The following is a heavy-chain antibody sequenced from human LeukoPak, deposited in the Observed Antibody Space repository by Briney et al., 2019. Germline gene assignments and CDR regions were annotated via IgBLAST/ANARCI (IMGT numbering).Heavy chain of an antibody. Sequence: SVKVSCKASGGTFSSYAISWVRQAPGQGLEWMGGIIPIFGTANYAQKFQGRVTITADESMSTAYMELSSLRSEDTAVYYCARGNADTAMPGVLDYWGQGTLVTVSS. V-gene: IGHV1-69*13. J-gene: IGHJ4*02. CDR2: IIPIFGTA. D-gene: IGHD5-18*01. CDR1: GGTFSSYA. CDR3: ARGNADTAMPGVLDY.